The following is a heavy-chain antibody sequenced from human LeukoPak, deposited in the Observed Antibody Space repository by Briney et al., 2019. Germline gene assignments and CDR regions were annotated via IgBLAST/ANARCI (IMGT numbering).Heavy chain of an antibody. CDR1: GGSFSGYY. D-gene: IGHD6-19*01. CDR2: INHSGST. J-gene: IGHJ6*03. Sequence: SETLSLTCAVYGGSFSGYYWSWIRQPPGKGLEWIGEINHSGSTNYNPSLKSRVTISVDTSKNQFSLKLSSVTAADTAVYYCARGGSGWNYYYYYMDVWGKGTTVTISS. V-gene: IGHV4-34*01. CDR3: ARGGSGWNYYYYYMDV.